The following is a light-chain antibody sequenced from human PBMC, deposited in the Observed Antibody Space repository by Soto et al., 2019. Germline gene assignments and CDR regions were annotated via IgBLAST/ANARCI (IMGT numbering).Light chain of an antibody. V-gene: IGKV1-9*01. CDR2: AAS. Sequence: DIQLTQSPSFLYASVGDRVTITCRASQGISSYLAWYQQKPGKAPELLIYAASTLQSGVPSRFSGSGSGTDFTPTISSLQPEDSATYYCQQLNTYPPWTFGQGTKVDNK. CDR3: QQLNTYPPWT. J-gene: IGKJ1*01. CDR1: QGISSY.